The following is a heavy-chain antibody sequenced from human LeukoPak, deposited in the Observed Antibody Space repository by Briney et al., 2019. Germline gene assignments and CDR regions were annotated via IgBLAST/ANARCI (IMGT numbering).Heavy chain of an antibody. J-gene: IGHJ4*02. CDR1: GFTFSSYA. CDR2: ISGSGGST. D-gene: IGHD2-2*01. V-gene: IGHV3-23*01. Sequence: GGSLRLSCAASGFTFSSYAMSWVRQAPGKGLEWVSAISGSGGSTYYADSVKGRFTMSRDNSKNTLYLQMNSLRAEDTAVYYCAKDLRCSSTSCWGNDYRGQGTLVTVSS. CDR3: AKDLRCSSTSCWGNDY.